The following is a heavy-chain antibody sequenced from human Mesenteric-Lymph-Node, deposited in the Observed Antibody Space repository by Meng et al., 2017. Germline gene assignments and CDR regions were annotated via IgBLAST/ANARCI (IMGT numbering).Heavy chain of an antibody. V-gene: IGHV4-31*03. CDR3: AREGRSHQVGVSVY. CDR1: GGSISSGGYY. J-gene: IGHJ4*02. CDR2: IYNSGST. Sequence: QVARRESGPGLVKPSQTLSLTCTVSGGSISSGGYYWSWIRQHPGKGLEWSGHIYNSGSTYYNPSLKSRVTISVDTSKNQFSLKLRFVTAADTAVYYCAREGRSHQVGVSVYWGQGNLVTVSS. D-gene: IGHD2-21*01.